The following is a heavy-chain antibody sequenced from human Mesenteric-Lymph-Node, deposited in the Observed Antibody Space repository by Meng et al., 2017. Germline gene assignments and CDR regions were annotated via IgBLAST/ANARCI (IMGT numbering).Heavy chain of an antibody. V-gene: IGHV2-5*04. J-gene: IGHJ4*02. CDR1: GLSLTSGGAG. CDR3: VRVINEGPRASGFDY. D-gene: IGHD6-25*01. Sequence: QFPLKESGSTRVKPTQPLTLTCTFSGLSLTSGGAGVGWIRQPPGKALEWLAVTYWNDDKRYNPTLKSRVAIIRDASKSQVVLTLTNMDPVDTGTYYCVRVINEGPRASGFDYWGQGTLVTVSS. CDR2: TYWNDDK.